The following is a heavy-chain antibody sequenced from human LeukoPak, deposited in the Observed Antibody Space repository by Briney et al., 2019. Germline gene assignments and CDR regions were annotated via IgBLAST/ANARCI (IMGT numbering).Heavy chain of an antibody. Sequence: PSETLSLTCTVSGGSVSSGSYYWSWIRQPPGKGLEWIGYIYYSGSTNYNPSLKSRVTISVDTSKNQFSLKLSSVTAADTAVYYCASPRSYYDSSGYYISWGQGTLVTVSS. CDR2: IYYSGST. CDR3: ASPRSYYDSSGYYIS. CDR1: GGSVSSGSYY. V-gene: IGHV4-61*01. J-gene: IGHJ5*02. D-gene: IGHD3-22*01.